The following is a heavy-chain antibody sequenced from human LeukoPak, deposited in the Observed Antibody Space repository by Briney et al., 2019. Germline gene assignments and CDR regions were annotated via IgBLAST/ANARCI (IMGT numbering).Heavy chain of an antibody. CDR1: GGTFSSYA. J-gene: IGHJ6*03. Sequence: SVKVSCKASGGTFSSYAISWGRQAPGQGLEWMGGIIPIFGTANYAQKFQGRVTITADESTSTAYMELSSLRSEDTAVYYCARVTPWALPGYMDVWGKGTTVTVSS. CDR2: IIPIFGTA. CDR3: ARVTPWALPGYMDV. D-gene: IGHD1-26*01. V-gene: IGHV1-69*13.